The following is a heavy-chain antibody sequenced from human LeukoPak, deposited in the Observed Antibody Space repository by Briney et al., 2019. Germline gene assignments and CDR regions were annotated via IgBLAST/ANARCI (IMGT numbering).Heavy chain of an antibody. CDR2: FDPEDGET. Sequence: ASVKVSCKVSGYTLTELFMHWVRQAPGKGLEWMGGFDPEDGETIYAQKFQGRVTMTEDTSTDTAYMELSSLRSEDTAVYYCATDMVRGAKSAFDIWGQGTMVTVSS. CDR3: ATDMVRGAKSAFDI. J-gene: IGHJ3*02. CDR1: GYTLTELF. V-gene: IGHV1-24*01. D-gene: IGHD3-10*01.